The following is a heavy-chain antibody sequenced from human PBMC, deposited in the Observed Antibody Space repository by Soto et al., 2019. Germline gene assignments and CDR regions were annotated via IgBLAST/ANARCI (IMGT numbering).Heavy chain of an antibody. CDR2: ISSSSSYI. CDR1: GFTFSSYS. Sequence: GGSLRLSCAASGFTFSSYSMNWVRQAPGKGLEWISSISSSSSYIYYADSVKGRFTISRDNAKNSLYLQMNSLRAEDTAVYYCARDIVATSDGFDIWGQGTMVTVSS. J-gene: IGHJ3*02. D-gene: IGHD5-12*01. CDR3: ARDIVATSDGFDI. V-gene: IGHV3-21*01.